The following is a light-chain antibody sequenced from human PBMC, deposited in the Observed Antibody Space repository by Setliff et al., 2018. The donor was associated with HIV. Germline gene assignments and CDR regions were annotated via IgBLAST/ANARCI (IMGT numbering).Light chain of an antibody. V-gene: IGLV2-14*01. J-gene: IGLJ1*01. Sequence: QSALAQPASVSGSPGQSITISCTGTSSDVGCYNYVSWYQQHPGKAPKLMIYEVSNRPSGVSNRFSGSKSGNTASLTISGLQAEDEADYYCSSYTSGSTPLYVFGTGTKVTVL. CDR1: SSDVGCYNY. CDR3: SSYTSGSTPLYV. CDR2: EVS.